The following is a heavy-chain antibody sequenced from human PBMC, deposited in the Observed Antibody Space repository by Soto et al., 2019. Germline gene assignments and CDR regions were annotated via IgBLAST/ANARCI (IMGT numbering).Heavy chain of an antibody. J-gene: IGHJ4*02. CDR2: IYYSGYT. CDR3: ARSGDYVPFDY. Sequence: QVQLQESGPGLVKASQTLSLTCTVSGGSISSGDYNWSWIRQPPGKGLEWIGYIYYSGYTYNNPSRKSRVTISVDTSKNQFSLKLSSVTAADTAVYYCARSGDYVPFDYWGQGTLVTVSS. D-gene: IGHD4-17*01. CDR1: GGSISSGDYN. V-gene: IGHV4-30-4*01.